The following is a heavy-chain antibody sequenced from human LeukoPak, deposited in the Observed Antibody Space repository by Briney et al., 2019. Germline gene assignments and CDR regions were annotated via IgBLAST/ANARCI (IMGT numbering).Heavy chain of an antibody. CDR3: AKVAESSYYYDSSGYYYGMDV. V-gene: IGHV3-23*01. Sequence: GGSLRLSCAASGLTFSTYAMSWVRQAPGKGLEWVSAISGSGGSTYYADSVKGRFTISRDNSKNTLYLQMNSLRAEDTAVYYCAKVAESSYYYDSSGYYYGMDVWGQGTTVTVSS. D-gene: IGHD3-22*01. CDR1: GLTFSTYA. J-gene: IGHJ6*02. CDR2: ISGSGGST.